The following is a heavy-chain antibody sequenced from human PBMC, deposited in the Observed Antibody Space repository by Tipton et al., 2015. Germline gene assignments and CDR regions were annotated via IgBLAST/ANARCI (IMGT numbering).Heavy chain of an antibody. CDR3: ARGHYYGSGSYPYTMDV. CDR1: GFSFSRYG. Sequence: SLRLSCAASGFSFSRYGLHWVRQAPGKGLEWVTLIWYDGSDQYYVDSVKGRFTISRDNSKNTLYLQMNSLRAEDTAVYYCARGHYYGSGSYPYTMDVWGQGTTVTVSS. J-gene: IGHJ6*02. V-gene: IGHV3-33*01. CDR2: IWYDGSDQ. D-gene: IGHD3-10*01.